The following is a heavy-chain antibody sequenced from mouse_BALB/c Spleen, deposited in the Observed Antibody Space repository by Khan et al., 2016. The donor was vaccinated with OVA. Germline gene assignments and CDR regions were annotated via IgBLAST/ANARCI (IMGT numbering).Heavy chain of an antibody. CDR1: GYTFTDFA. CDR2: INTYYGDA. Sequence: QVRLQQSGAELVRPGVSVKISCKGSGYTFTDFAMHWVKQSHAKSLEWIGVINTYYGDATYNQKFKGKATMTVDKSSSTAYVELARLTSEDSAIYYCARGSGNSRFAYWGKGTLVTVSA. CDR3: ARGSGNSRFAY. V-gene: IGHV1S137*01. D-gene: IGHD1-3*01. J-gene: IGHJ3*01.